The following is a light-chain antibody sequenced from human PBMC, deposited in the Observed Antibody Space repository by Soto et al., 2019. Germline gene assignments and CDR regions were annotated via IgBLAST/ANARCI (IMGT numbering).Light chain of an antibody. CDR3: CSYAGSYTLYV. CDR1: SSDVGSYNH. V-gene: IGLV2-11*01. J-gene: IGLJ1*01. Sequence: QSALTQPRSVSGSPGQSVTISCSGTSSDVGSYNHVSWFQQHPGKAPKLMIYDVSKRPSGVPDRFSGSKSGNTASLTISGLQTEAEAAYYCCSYAGSYTLYVFGTGTKVTVL. CDR2: DVS.